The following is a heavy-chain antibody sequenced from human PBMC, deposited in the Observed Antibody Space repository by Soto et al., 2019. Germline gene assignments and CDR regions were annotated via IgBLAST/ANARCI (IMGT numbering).Heavy chain of an antibody. V-gene: IGHV3-15*07. D-gene: IGHD5-18*01. CDR3: TTDPGYSYGYGYYYYGMDV. CDR2: IKSKTDGGTT. Sequence: GGSLRLSCAASGFTFSNAWMNWVRQAPGKGLEWVGRIKSKTDGGTTDYAAPVKGRFTISRDDSKNTLYLQMNSLKTEDSAVYYCTTDPGYSYGYGYYYYGMDVWGQGTTVTVSS. CDR1: GFTFSNAW. J-gene: IGHJ6*02.